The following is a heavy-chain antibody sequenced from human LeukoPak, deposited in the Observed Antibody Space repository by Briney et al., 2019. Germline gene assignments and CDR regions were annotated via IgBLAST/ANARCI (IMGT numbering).Heavy chain of an antibody. CDR2: ISGSGGST. Sequence: PGGSLRLSCAASGFTFSSYAMSWVRQAPGKGLEWVSAISGSGGSTYYADSVKGRFTISRDNSKNTLYLQMNSLRAEDTAVYYCAKDRGYSGYEGSSFDYWGQGTLVTVSS. CDR3: AKDRGYSGYEGSSFDY. J-gene: IGHJ4*02. V-gene: IGHV3-23*01. CDR1: GFTFSSYA. D-gene: IGHD5-12*01.